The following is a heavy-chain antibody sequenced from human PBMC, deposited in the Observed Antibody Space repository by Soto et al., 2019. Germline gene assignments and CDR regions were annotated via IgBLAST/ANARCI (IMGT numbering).Heavy chain of an antibody. V-gene: IGHV4-59*01. D-gene: IGHD4-17*01. CDR1: NDSISSYY. CDR3: ARVGVLGVTTSWFDP. CDR2: IYDSGNI. J-gene: IGHJ5*02. Sequence: QVQLQESGPGLVKPSETLSLTCTVSNDSISSYYWSWIRQPPGKGLEWIGYIYDSGNINYNPSLKGRVTISVDTSKKQFSLKLSSVTAADTAVYHCARVGVLGVTTSWFDPWGQGTLVSVSS.